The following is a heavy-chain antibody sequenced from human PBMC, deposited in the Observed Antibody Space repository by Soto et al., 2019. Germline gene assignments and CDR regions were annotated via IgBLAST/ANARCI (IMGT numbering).Heavy chain of an antibody. D-gene: IGHD3-10*01. J-gene: IGHJ5*02. CDR3: ARGYYGSGRTNWFDP. V-gene: IGHV1-69*02. CDR2: IIPILGIA. CDR1: GGTFSSYT. Sequence: ASVKVSCKASGGTFSSYTISWVRQATGQGLEWMGRIIPILGIANYAQKFQGRVTITADKSTSTAYMELSSLRSEDTAVYYCARGYYGSGRTNWFDPWGQGTQVTVSS.